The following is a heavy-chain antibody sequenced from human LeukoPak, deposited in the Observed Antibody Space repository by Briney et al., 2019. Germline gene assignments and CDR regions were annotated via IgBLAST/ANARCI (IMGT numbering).Heavy chain of an antibody. Sequence: GASVKVSCKASGYTFISYYMHWVRQAPGQGLEWMGIINPSGGSTSYAQKFQGRVTMTRDTSTSTVYMELSSLRSEDTAVYYCVRDITMVRGVLADYYYGMDVWGQGTTVTVSS. CDR2: INPSGGST. CDR1: GYTFISYY. CDR3: VRDITMVRGVLADYYYGMDV. D-gene: IGHD3-10*01. V-gene: IGHV1-46*01. J-gene: IGHJ6*02.